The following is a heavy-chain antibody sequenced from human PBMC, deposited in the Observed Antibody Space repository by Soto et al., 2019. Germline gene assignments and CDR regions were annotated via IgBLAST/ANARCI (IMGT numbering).Heavy chain of an antibody. CDR2: ISSSSSYI. CDR1: GFTFSSYS. V-gene: IGHV3-21*01. J-gene: IGHJ6*02. CDR3: ARVGGLLRFLEWLPPYYYYGMDV. D-gene: IGHD3-3*01. Sequence: PGGSLRLSCAASGFTFSSYSMNWVRQAPGKGLEWVSSISSSSSYIYYADSVKGRFTISRDNAKNSLYLQMNSLRAEDTAVYYCARVGGLLRFLEWLPPYYYYGMDVWGQGTTVTVSS.